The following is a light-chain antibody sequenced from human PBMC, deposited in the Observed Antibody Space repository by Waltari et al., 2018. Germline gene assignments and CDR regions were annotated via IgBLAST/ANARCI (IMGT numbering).Light chain of an antibody. CDR1: SSDVGFYNY. CDR3: NSYAGSSSWV. CDR2: DVS. Sequence: QSALTQPASVSGSPGQSITISCTGTSSDVGFYNYVSWYQQHPGKAPKLMIYDVSERPSGVSKRFSGSKSGNTASLTISGLQAEDEAYYYCNSYAGSSSWVFGGGTKLTVL. V-gene: IGLV2-14*01. J-gene: IGLJ3*02.